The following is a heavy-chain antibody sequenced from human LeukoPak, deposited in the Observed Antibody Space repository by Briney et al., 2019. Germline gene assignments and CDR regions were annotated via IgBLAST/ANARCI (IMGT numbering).Heavy chain of an antibody. Sequence: SETLSLTCTVSGGSISSSSYYWGWIRQPPGKGLGWIGSIYYSGSTYYNPSLKSRVTISVDTSKNQFSLKLSSVTAADTAVYYCARSSITIFGALDYWGQGTLVTVSS. V-gene: IGHV4-39*01. D-gene: IGHD3-3*01. CDR3: ARSSITIFGALDY. CDR1: GGSISSSSYY. CDR2: IYYSGST. J-gene: IGHJ4*02.